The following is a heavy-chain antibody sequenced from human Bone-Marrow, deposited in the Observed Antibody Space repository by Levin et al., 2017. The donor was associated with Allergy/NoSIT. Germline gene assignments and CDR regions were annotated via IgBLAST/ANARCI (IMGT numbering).Heavy chain of an antibody. CDR3: AKDSPTSGWPAFDH. D-gene: IGHD6-19*01. CDR1: GFSIRSYA. V-gene: IGHV3-23*01. Sequence: QTGGSLRLSCAASGFSIRSYAMSWVRQAPGKGLEWVSSINNRDNTYYADSVKGRFTVSRDASQSALYLQMNSLRVDDTAVYYCAKDSPTSGWPAFDHWGQGIMVTVSS. CDR2: INNRDNT. J-gene: IGHJ4*02.